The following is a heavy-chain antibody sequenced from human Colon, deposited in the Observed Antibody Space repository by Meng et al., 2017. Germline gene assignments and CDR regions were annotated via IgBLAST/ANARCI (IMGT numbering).Heavy chain of an antibody. Sequence: GESLKISCAASGFTFSTYWMNWVRQAPGKGLEWVANIKQDGSEKYYVDSVKGRFTISRDNAKNSQYLQMNNLRAEGTAVYYCASQYCSGGSGYDYWGQGTLVTVSS. D-gene: IGHD2-15*01. V-gene: IGHV3-7*01. J-gene: IGHJ4*02. CDR1: GFTFSTYW. CDR3: ASQYCSGGSGYDY. CDR2: IKQDGSEK.